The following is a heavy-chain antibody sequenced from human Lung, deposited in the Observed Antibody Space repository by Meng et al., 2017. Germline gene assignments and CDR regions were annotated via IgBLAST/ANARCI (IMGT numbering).Heavy chain of an antibody. CDR3: ARALFRTDCTNGVCRPNYYYYGMDV. CDR1: GDSVSSNSAA. V-gene: IGHV6-1*01. CDR2: TYYRSKWYY. D-gene: IGHD2-8*01. J-gene: IGHJ6*02. Sequence: SQTPSLTRAISGDSVSSNSAAWNWIRQSPSRGLEWLGRTYYRSKWYYDYAVSVKSRITINPDTSKNQFSLQLNSVTPEDTAVYYCARALFRTDCTNGVCRPNYYYYGMDVWGQGTTVTVSS.